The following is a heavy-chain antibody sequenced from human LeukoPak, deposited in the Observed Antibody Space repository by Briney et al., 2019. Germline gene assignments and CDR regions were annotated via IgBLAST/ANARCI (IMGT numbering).Heavy chain of an antibody. CDR2: IKEDGTRN. V-gene: IGHV3-7*01. J-gene: IGHJ4*02. Sequence: AGSLRLSCAASGFAFNTFWMSWDRQAPGQGLEWLANIKEDGTRNYYVESLRRRFTISKDNAKNSLYLQVSALRPDDTAVYYCARDTKAGYFDLWGQGTLVTVSS. CDR3: ARDTKAGYFDL. CDR1: GFAFNTFW.